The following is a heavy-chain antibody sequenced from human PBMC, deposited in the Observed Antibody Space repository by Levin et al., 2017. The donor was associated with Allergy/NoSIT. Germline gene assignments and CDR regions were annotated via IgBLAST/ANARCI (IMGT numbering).Heavy chain of an antibody. V-gene: IGHV4-30-4*01. D-gene: IGHD5-12*01. J-gene: IGHJ6*03. CDR2: IYYSGST. CDR1: GGSISSGDYY. Sequence: SETLSLTCTVSGGSISSGDYYWSWIRQPPGKGLEWIGYIYYSGSTYYNPSLKSRVTISVDTSKNQFSLKLSSVTAADTAVYYCARGPNPRIVATISYYYYYMDVWGKGTTVTVSS. CDR3: ARGPNPRIVATISYYYYYMDV.